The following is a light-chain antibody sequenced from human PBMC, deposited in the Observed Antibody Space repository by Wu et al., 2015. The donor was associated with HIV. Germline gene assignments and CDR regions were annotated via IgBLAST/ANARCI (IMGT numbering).Light chain of an antibody. CDR1: QSISSNF. V-gene: IGKV3D-20*01. CDR2: ATS. CDR3: QHYGSSPYS. Sequence: EVVMTQSPATLSVSPGETATLSCGASQSISSNFLAWYQQTPGRAPRLLIYATSSRATGIPDRFSGSGSGTDFTLTISRLEPEDFAVYYCQHYGSSPYSFGQGTKLEIK. J-gene: IGKJ2*03.